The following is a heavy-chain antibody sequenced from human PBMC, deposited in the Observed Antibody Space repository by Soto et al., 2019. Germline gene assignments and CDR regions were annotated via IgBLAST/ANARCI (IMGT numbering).Heavy chain of an antibody. CDR2: ISYDGSNK. Sequence: GGSRLSCAASGFTFSSYGMHWVRQAPGKGLEWVAVISYDGSNKYYADSVKGRFTISRDNSKNTLYLQMNSLRAEDTAVYYCAKYSSLLWFGESHFDYWGQGTLVTVSS. CDR1: GFTFSSYG. CDR3: AKYSSLLWFGESHFDY. J-gene: IGHJ4*02. V-gene: IGHV3-30*18. D-gene: IGHD3-10*01.